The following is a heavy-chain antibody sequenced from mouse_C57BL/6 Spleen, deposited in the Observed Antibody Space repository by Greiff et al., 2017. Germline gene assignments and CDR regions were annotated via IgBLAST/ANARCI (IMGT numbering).Heavy chain of an antibody. J-gene: IGHJ4*01. CDR2: ISYDGSN. D-gene: IGHD2-1*01. CDR3: ARFYYGNYGAMDY. Sequence: EVQLQESGPGLVKPSPSLSLTCSVTGYSITSGYYWNLIRQFPGNKLELRGYISYDGSNNYNPSLKNRISITRDTSKNQFFLKLNSVTTEDTATYDCARFYYGNYGAMDYWGQGTSVTVSS. CDR1: GYSITSGYY. V-gene: IGHV3-6*01.